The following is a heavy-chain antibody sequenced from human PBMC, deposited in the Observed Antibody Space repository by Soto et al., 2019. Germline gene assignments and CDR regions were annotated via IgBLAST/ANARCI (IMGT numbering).Heavy chain of an antibody. D-gene: IGHD6-6*01. CDR3: ARYGSSGAYYYYGMDV. CDR2: IYPGDSDT. V-gene: IGHV5-51*01. J-gene: IGHJ6*02. CDR1: GYSFTSYW. Sequence: GESLKISCKGSGYSFTSYWIGWVRQMPGKGLEWMGIIYPGDSDTRYSPSFQGQVTISADKSISTAYLQWSSLKASDTAMYYCARYGSSGAYYYYGMDVWGQGTTVTVSS.